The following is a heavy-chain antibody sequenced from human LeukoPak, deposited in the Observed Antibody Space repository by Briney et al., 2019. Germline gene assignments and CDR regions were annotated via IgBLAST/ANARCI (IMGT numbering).Heavy chain of an antibody. V-gene: IGHV3-21*01. CDR2: ISSSSSYI. CDR3: ARDFTMIVLGTDAFDI. CDR1: GFTFSSYS. Sequence: PGGSLRLSCAASGFTFSSYSMNWVRQAPGKGLEWVSSISSSSSYIYYADSVKGRFTISRDNAKNSLYLQMNSLRAEDTAVYYCARDFTMIVLGTDAFDIWGQGTMVTVSS. D-gene: IGHD3-22*01. J-gene: IGHJ3*02.